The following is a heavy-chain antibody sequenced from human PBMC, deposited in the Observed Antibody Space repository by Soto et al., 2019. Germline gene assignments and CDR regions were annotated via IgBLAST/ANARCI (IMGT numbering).Heavy chain of an antibody. CDR3: ARAARFYGMDG. Sequence: SETLSLTCGVSGGTIRSPDWWTWVRQPPGKGLEWIGEIYHSGSTNYNPSLKSRVTITVDKSKNQFSLKLSSVTAADTAVYYCARAARFYGMDGWGQGTTVTVSS. CDR2: IYHSGST. J-gene: IGHJ6*02. CDR1: GGTIRSPDW. D-gene: IGHD6-6*01. V-gene: IGHV4-4*02.